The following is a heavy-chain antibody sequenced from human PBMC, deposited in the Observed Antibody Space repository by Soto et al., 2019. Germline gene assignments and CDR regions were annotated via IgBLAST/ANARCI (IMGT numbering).Heavy chain of an antibody. Sequence: GGSLRLSCAASGFTFDDYAMHWVRQAPGKGLEWVSGISWNSGSIGYADSVKGRFTISRDNAKNSLYLQMNSLRAEDTALYYCAKGTQWLVHPSAGADDAFDIWGQGTMVTVSS. CDR2: ISWNSGSI. J-gene: IGHJ3*02. V-gene: IGHV3-9*01. CDR3: AKGTQWLVHPSAGADDAFDI. D-gene: IGHD6-19*01. CDR1: GFTFDDYA.